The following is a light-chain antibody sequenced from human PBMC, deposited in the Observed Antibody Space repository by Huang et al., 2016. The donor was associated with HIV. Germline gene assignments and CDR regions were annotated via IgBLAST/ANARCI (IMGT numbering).Light chain of an antibody. V-gene: IGKV1-5*03. CDR2: KAS. J-gene: IGKJ4*01. CDR3: QLYNSY. Sequence: DIQMTQSPSTLSASVGDRVTITCRASQNVSNWLAWYQQKPGKAPKLLLYKASSLESGVPSKCSGSGSGTEFTLTISSLQPDDFATYYCQLYNSYFGGGTKVEIK. CDR1: QNVSNW.